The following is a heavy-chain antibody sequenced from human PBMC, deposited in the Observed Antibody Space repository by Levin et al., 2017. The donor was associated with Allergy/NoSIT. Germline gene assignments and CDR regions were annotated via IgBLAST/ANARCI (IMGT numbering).Heavy chain of an antibody. CDR3: ARGPDMGYCSGGSCYAGWFDP. J-gene: IGHJ5*02. CDR2: ISSSSSYT. Sequence: SCAASGFTFSDYYMSWIRQAPGKGLEWVSYISSSSSYTNYADSVKGRFTISRDNAKNSLYLQMNSLRAEDTAVYYCARGPDMGYCSGGSCYAGWFDPWGQGTLVTVSS. V-gene: IGHV3-11*06. CDR1: GFTFSDYY. D-gene: IGHD2-15*01.